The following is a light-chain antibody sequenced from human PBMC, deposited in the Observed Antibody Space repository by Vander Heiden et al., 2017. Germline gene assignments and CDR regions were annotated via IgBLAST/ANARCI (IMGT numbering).Light chain of an antibody. CDR3: QQRSNWPIFT. J-gene: IGKJ3*01. V-gene: IGKV3-11*01. CDR1: QSVSSY. CDR2: DAS. Sequence: EIVLTKSPATLSLSPGERATLSCRASQSVSSYLAWYQQKPGQAPRLLIYDASNRATGIPARFSGSGSGTDFTLTISSLEPEDFAVYYCQQRSNWPIFTFGPGTKVDIK.